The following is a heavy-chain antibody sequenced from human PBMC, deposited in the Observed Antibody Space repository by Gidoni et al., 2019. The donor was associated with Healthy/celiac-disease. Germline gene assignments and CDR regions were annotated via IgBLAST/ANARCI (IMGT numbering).Heavy chain of an antibody. CDR2: ISSSGSTI. D-gene: IGHD5-18*01. CDR1: GFTFSSDD. J-gene: IGHJ3*02. Sequence: EVQLVASGAGLVQPDGYLQLSCAASGFTFSSDDMNWVRQAPGKGLEWVSYISSSGSTIYYADSVKGRFTISRDNAKNSLYLQMNSLRAEDTAVYYCARDPPHTAMVPDAFDIWGQGTMVTVSS. V-gene: IGHV3-48*03. CDR3: ARDPPHTAMVPDAFDI.